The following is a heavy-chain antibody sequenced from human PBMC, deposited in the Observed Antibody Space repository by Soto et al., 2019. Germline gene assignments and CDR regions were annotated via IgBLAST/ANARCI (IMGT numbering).Heavy chain of an antibody. CDR2: INHSGST. CDR1: GGSFSGYY. Sequence: SSETLSLTCAVYGGSFSGYYWSWIRQPPGKGLEWIGEINHSGSTNYNPSLKSRVTISVDTSKNQFSLKLSSVTAADTAVYYCARGRGIIHSIAAALYGMDVWGQGTTVTVS. D-gene: IGHD6-25*01. V-gene: IGHV4-34*01. J-gene: IGHJ6*02. CDR3: ARGRGIIHSIAAALYGMDV.